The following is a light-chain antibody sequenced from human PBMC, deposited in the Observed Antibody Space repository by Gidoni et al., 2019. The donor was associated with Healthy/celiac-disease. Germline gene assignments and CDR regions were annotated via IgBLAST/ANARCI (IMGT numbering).Light chain of an antibody. CDR2: DAS. V-gene: IGKV3-11*01. Sequence: ELVLTPSPATMALSPGERANLTCRASPRVSSYLAWYQQKPGQAPRLLIYDASNRATGIPARFSGSGSGTDFTITISSLEPEEFAVDYCQQRSNWPYSFGQGTKLEIK. CDR1: PRVSSY. CDR3: QQRSNWPYS. J-gene: IGKJ2*03.